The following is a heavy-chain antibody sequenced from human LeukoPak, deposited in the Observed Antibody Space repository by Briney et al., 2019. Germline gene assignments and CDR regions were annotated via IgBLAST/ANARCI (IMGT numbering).Heavy chain of an antibody. V-gene: IGHV4-34*01. CDR3: ARGLGWKVATMGLFFMDV. CDR1: GGSFSGYD. Sequence: PSETRSLTCGVYGGSFSGYDWSWVRQPPGKGLEWIGEINDGGDTNYNPSLKSRVTMSVDTSKNHFSLEVRSMTAADTAVYYCARGLGWKVATMGLFFMDVWGEGTTVTVSS. D-gene: IGHD5-24*01. J-gene: IGHJ6*03. CDR2: INDGGDT.